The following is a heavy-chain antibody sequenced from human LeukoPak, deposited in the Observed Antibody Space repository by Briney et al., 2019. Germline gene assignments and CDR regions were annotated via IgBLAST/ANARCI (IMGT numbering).Heavy chain of an antibody. D-gene: IGHD3-22*01. CDR1: GFTFSSYW. J-gene: IGHJ4*02. CDR3: AIFPYDSSGYSLGY. CDR2: INTDGSST. V-gene: IGHV3-74*01. Sequence: PGGSLRLSCAASGFTFSSYWMHSVRQAPGKGLVWVSRINTDGSSTSYADSVKGRFTISRDNAKNTLYLKMNSLGAEDTAVYYCAIFPYDSSGYSLGYWGQGTLVTVSS.